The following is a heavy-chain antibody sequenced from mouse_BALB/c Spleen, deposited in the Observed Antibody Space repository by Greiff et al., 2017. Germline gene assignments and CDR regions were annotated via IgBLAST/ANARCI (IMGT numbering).Heavy chain of an antibody. V-gene: IGHV5-6*01. Sequence: EVQLVESGADLVKPGGSLKLSCAASGFTFSSYGMSWVRQTPDKRLEWVATISSGGSYTYYQDSVKGRVTISIDNAKNTLYLQMSSLKSEDTAMYYCARPAVNYDAMDYWGQGTSVTVSS. CDR3: ARPAVNYDAMDY. J-gene: IGHJ4*01. CDR2: ISSGGSYT. D-gene: IGHD1-1*01. CDR1: GFTFSSYG.